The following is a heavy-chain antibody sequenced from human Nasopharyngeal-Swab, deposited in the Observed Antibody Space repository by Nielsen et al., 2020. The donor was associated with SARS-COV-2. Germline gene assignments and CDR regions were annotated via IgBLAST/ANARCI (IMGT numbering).Heavy chain of an antibody. D-gene: IGHD2-8*01. CDR3: ARDELMVYYYYGMDV. J-gene: IGHJ6*02. V-gene: IGHV3-53*01. CDR2: IYSGGST. Sequence: WIRQPPGKGLEWVSVIYSGGSTYYADSVKGRFTISRDNSKNTLYLQMNSLRAEDTAVYYCARDELMVYYYYGMDVWGQGTTVTVSS.